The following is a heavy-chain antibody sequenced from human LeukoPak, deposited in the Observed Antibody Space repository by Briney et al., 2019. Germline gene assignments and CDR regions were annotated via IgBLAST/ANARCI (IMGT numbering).Heavy chain of an antibody. D-gene: IGHD1-26*01. CDR2: INHSGST. V-gene: IGHV4-34*01. J-gene: IGHJ4*02. Sequence: SETLSLTCAVYGGSFSGYYWSWIRQPPGKGLEWIGEINHSGSTNYNPSLKSRVTISVDTSKNQFSLKLSSVTAADTAVYYCARGSGSLYYFDYWGQETLVTVSS. CDR3: ARGSGSLYYFDY. CDR1: GGSFSGYY.